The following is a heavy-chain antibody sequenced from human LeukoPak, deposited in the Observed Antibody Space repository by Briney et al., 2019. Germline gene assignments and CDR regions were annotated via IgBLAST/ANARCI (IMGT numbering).Heavy chain of an antibody. CDR2: IYYIGST. J-gene: IGHJ3*02. Sequence: SETLSLTCTVSGGAISSYYWSWIRQPPGKGLERIGYIYYIGSTKYNPSLKSRVTISVDTSKNQFSLKLSYVTAADTAVYYCARHVPVAGQQVPYPDAFDIWGQGTMVTVSS. CDR3: ARHVPVAGQQVPYPDAFDI. CDR1: GGAISSYY. D-gene: IGHD6-19*01. V-gene: IGHV4-59*08.